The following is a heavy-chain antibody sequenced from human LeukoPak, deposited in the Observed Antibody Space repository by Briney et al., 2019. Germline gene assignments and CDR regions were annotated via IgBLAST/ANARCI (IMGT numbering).Heavy chain of an antibody. J-gene: IGHJ4*02. CDR3: AREWFGELLRSD. CDR2: IYNSGSA. V-gene: IGHV4-59*01. Sequence: SETLSLTCTVSGGSISSYYWSWIRQPPGKGLEWIGYIYNSGSANYNPSLKSRVTISVDTSKNQFSLKLSSVTAADTAVYYCAREWFGELLRSDWGQGTLVTVSS. D-gene: IGHD3-10*01. CDR1: GGSISSYY.